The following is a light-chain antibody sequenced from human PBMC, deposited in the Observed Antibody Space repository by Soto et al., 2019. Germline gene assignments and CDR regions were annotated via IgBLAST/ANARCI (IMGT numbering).Light chain of an antibody. Sequence: DVQMTQSPSSLSASVGDRVTITCRASQGISNYLAWYQQKPGKVPKLLIYAASTLQSGVPSRFSGSGSGTDFELTSSSRQPEDVATYYFQRFNSAPYTFDKGTKLEIK. J-gene: IGKJ2*01. CDR2: AAS. V-gene: IGKV1-27*01. CDR3: QRFNSAPYT. CDR1: QGISNY.